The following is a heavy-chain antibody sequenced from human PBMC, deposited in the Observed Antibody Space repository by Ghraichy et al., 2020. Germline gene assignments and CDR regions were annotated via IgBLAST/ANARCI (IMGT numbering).Heavy chain of an antibody. D-gene: IGHD2-15*01. CDR2: INHSGST. J-gene: IGHJ4*02. CDR3: ARGRLACIDY. CDR1: GGSFSGYY. Sequence: GSLSLTCAVYGGSFSGYYWSWIRQPPGKGLEWIGEINHSGSTNYNPSLKSRVTISVDTSKNQFSLKLSSVTAADTAVYYCARGRLACIDYWGQGTLVTVSS. V-gene: IGHV4-34*01.